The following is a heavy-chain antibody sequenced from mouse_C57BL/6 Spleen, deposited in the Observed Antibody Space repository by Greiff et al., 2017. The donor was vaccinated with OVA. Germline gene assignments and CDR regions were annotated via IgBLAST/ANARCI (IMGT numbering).Heavy chain of an antibody. J-gene: IGHJ1*03. V-gene: IGHV1-50*01. CDR1: GYTFTSYW. D-gene: IGHD4-1*01. CDR3: ASSELGRYFDV. CDR2: IDPSDSYT. Sequence: VQLQQPGAELVKPGASVKLSCKASGYTFTSYWMQWVKQRPGQGLEWIGEIDPSDSYTNYNQKFKGKATLTVDTSSSTAYMQLSSLTSEDSAVYYCASSELGRYFDVWGTGTTVTVSS.